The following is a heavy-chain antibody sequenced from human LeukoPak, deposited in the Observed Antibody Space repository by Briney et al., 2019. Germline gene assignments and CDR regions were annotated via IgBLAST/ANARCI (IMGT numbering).Heavy chain of an antibody. CDR3: ARRGIAAAGTAEWSDP. J-gene: IGHJ5*02. CDR1: GYSFTNYW. V-gene: IGHV5-51*01. CDR2: IYPGDSDT. Sequence: GESLKISCKGSGYSFTNYWIGWVRQMPGKGLEWMGIIYPGDSDTRYSPSFQGQVTISADKSISTAYLQWSSLKASDTAMYYCARRGIAAAGTAEWSDPWGQGTLVTVSS. D-gene: IGHD6-13*01.